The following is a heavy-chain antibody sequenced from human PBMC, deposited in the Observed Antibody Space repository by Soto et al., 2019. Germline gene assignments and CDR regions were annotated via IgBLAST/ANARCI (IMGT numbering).Heavy chain of an antibody. CDR1: GGSFSGFY. Sequence: PSEALSLTYAVYGGSFSGFYWSWIRQPPSKGLEWIGEINHSGSTNNTPSLKSRVTLSVDTSKNQFSLKLSSVTAADTAVYYCARDRSSSPYYYCGMDVWGQGTTVTVSS. J-gene: IGHJ6*01. CDR2: INHSGST. D-gene: IGHD6-6*01. CDR3: ARDRSSSPYYYCGMDV. V-gene: IGHV4-34*01.